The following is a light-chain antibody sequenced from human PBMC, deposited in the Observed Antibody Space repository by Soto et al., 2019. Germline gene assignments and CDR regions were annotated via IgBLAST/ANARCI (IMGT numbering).Light chain of an antibody. CDR3: AAWDDSLSGPWV. Sequence: VVTQPPSASGTPGQRVTLSCSGSSSNIGSNYVYWYQQLPGTAPKLLIYRNNQRPSGVPDRFSGSKSGTSASLAISGLRSEDEADYYCAAWDDSLSGPWVFGGGTKLTVL. CDR2: RNN. V-gene: IGLV1-47*01. CDR1: SSNIGSNY. J-gene: IGLJ3*02.